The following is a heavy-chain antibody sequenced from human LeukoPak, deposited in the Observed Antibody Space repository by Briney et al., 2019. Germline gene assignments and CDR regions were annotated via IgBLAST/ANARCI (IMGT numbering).Heavy chain of an antibody. CDR3: ARDDSSGYDY. CDR2: INSDGRST. D-gene: IGHD6-19*01. CDR1: GFTFNNYW. J-gene: IGHJ4*02. V-gene: IGHV3-74*01. Sequence: GGSLRLSCAASGFTFNNYWMHWVRQAPGKGLVWVSRINSDGRSTSYADAVRGRFTISRDNAKNTLYLQMNSLRAEDTAVYFCARDDSSGYDYWGQGTLVTVSS.